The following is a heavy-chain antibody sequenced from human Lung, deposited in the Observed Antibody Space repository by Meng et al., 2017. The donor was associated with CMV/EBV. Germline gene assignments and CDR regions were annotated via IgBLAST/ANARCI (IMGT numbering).Heavy chain of an antibody. CDR2: IPHRGSS. CDR1: GDSITKHNW. V-gene: IGHV4-4*03. D-gene: IGHD3-10*01. CDR3: LRRSGGSV. J-gene: IGHJ1*01. Sequence: VQLRESGPALVKPPETLSLTCAVSGDSITKHNWWAWVRQPPGKGLEWIGEIPHRGSSAYNPSLKSRVSMSIDKSKNQFSLKLTSVTAADTAVYHCLRRSGGSVWGQGTLVTVSS.